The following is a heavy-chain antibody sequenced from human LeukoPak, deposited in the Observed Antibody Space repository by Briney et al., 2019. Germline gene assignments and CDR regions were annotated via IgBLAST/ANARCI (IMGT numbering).Heavy chain of an antibody. CDR1: GFTFSSFD. D-gene: IGHD3-10*01. CDR2: ISYDGNNK. Sequence: GGSLRLSCAASGFTFSSFDMHWVRQAPGKGLEWVALISYDGNNKYYPDSVKGRFTISRDNSKNTLYLQMNSLRADDTAVYYCAKDLGSGSFHLNAFDSWGQGTLVTVSS. J-gene: IGHJ4*02. CDR3: AKDLGSGSFHLNAFDS. V-gene: IGHV3-30*18.